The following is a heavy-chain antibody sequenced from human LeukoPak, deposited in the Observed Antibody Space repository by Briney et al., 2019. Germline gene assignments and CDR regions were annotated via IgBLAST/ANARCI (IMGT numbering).Heavy chain of an antibody. V-gene: IGHV3-30-3*01. CDR1: GFTFSSYS. CDR3: ARDRVLYFYYGMDV. D-gene: IGHD2-21*01. CDR2: ISYDGSSE. Sequence: GGSLRLSCAASGFTFSSYSIHWVRQAPGKGLEWVAVISYDGSSENYADSVKGRFTISRDNSKNTLYLQMNSLRAEDTAVYYCARDRVLYFYYGMDVWGQGTTVTVSS. J-gene: IGHJ6*02.